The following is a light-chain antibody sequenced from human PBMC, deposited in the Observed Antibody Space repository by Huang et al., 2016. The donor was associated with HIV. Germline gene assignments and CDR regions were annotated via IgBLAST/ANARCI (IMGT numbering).Light chain of an antibody. J-gene: IGKJ3*01. CDR1: QSISSF. Sequence: DIQMTQSPSSLSASVEDRVTITCRASQSISSFLNWYQQKPGKAPKLLIYAASSLQSGVPSRFSGSGSGTDFTLTISSLQPEDFATYYCQQSYSTPCTFGPGTKVDIK. CDR3: QQSYSTPCT. CDR2: AAS. V-gene: IGKV1-39*01.